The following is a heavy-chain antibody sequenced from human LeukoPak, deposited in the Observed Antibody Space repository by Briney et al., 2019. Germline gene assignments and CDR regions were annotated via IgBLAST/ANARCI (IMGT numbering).Heavy chain of an antibody. V-gene: IGHV4-34*01. Sequence: TSETLSLTCAVYGGSFSGYYWSWIRQPPGKRLEWIGEINHSGSTNYNPSLKSRVTISVDTSKNQFSLKLSSVTAADTAVYYCARGGRSSTSCYTGGFDYWGQGTLVTVSS. CDR3: ARGGRSSTSCYTGGFDY. CDR1: GGSFSGYY. CDR2: INHSGST. J-gene: IGHJ4*02. D-gene: IGHD2-2*02.